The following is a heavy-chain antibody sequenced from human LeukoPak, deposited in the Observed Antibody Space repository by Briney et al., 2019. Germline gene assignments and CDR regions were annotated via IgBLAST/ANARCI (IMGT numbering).Heavy chain of an antibody. CDR1: GGSISSYY. V-gene: IGHV4-59*01. D-gene: IGHD3-16*01. CDR2: IYYSGST. CDR3: AREALTAYYFDY. J-gene: IGHJ4*02. Sequence: SETLSLTCTVSGGSISSYYWSWIRQPPGKGLEWIGYIYYSGSTNYNPSLKSRVTISVDTSKNQFSLKLSSVTAADTAVYYCAREALTAYYFDYWGQGTLVTVSS.